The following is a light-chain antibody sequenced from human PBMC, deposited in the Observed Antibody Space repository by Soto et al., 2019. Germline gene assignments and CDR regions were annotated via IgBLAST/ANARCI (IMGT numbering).Light chain of an antibody. CDR3: QKYNSAPWT. Sequence: DIQMTQSPSSLSASVGDRVTITCRASQGISNYLAWYQQKPGKVPKLLIYAASTLQSWVPSRFSGSGSGTDFTITISSLKPEDVATYYCQKYNSAPWTFGQGTKVEIK. CDR1: QGISNY. CDR2: AAS. V-gene: IGKV1-27*01. J-gene: IGKJ1*01.